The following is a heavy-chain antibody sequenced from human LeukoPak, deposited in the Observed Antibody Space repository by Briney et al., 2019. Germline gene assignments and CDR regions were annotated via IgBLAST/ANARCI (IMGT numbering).Heavy chain of an antibody. J-gene: IGHJ5*02. V-gene: IGHV1-18*01. CDR2: ISAYNGNT. D-gene: IGHD3-10*01. Sequence: ASVKVSCKASGYTFTSYGISWVRQAPGQGLEWMGWISAYNGNTNYAQKLQGRVTMTTDTSTSTAYMELRSLRSDDTAVYYCARVQRTLWFGDLNDNWFDPWGQGTLVTVSS. CDR1: GYTFTSYG. CDR3: ARVQRTLWFGDLNDNWFDP.